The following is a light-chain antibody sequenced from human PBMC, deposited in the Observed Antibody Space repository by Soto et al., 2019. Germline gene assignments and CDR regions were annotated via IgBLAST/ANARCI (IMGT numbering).Light chain of an antibody. CDR1: QPCNNF. J-gene: IGKJ2*01. CDR2: AAS. Sequence: DIQMTQSPSSLSASVGDRVTIACRTRQPCNNFLAWYQRRPGTAPNLLIYAASTLQSGVPSRFSGSGSGTDFTLTISSLQPEDVAIYYCQRYNTVPPTFGQGTKLEIK. V-gene: IGKV1-27*01. CDR3: QRYNTVPPT.